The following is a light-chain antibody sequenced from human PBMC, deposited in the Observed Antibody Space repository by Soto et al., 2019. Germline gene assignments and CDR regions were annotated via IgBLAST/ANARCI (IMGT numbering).Light chain of an antibody. CDR1: QRISTF. J-gene: IGKJ4*01. V-gene: IGKV1-39*01. CDR2: TAS. Sequence: DIQLTQSPSSLSASVGERVAITCRASQRISTFLNWYQQKPGTAPKLLIRTASTLQSGVPARFSGAGIGTDFTLTISSLQPEDFATYYCQQSYSVPLTFGGGTKVEIK. CDR3: QQSYSVPLT.